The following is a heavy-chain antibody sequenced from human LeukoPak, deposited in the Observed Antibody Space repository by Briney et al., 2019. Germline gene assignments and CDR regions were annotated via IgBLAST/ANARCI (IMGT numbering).Heavy chain of an antibody. CDR1: GFTFSSYG. CDR2: IRSDGSNK. D-gene: IGHD3-22*01. J-gene: IGHJ4*02. V-gene: IGHV3-30*02. CDR3: ARDGELTYYYDSSGYYSPFGDY. Sequence: GGSLRLSCAASGFTFSSYGMHWVRQAPGKGLEWVAFIRSDGSNKYYADSVKGRFTISRDNSKNTLYLQMNSLRAEDTAVYYCARDGELTYYYDSSGYYSPFGDYWGQGTLVTVSS.